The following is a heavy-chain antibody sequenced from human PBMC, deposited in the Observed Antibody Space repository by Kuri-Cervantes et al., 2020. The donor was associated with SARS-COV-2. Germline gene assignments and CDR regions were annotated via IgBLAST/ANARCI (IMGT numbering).Heavy chain of an antibody. J-gene: IGHJ4*02. CDR3: ARGDGRAARQVY. V-gene: IGHV4-34*01. CDR1: GGSFSGYY. D-gene: IGHD6-6*01. Sequence: GSLRLSCAVYGGSFSGYYWSWIRQPPGKGLEWIGEINHSGSTNYNPSLKSRVTISVDTSKNQFSLKLSSVTAADTAVYYCARGDGRAARQVYWGQGTLVTVSS. CDR2: INHSGST.